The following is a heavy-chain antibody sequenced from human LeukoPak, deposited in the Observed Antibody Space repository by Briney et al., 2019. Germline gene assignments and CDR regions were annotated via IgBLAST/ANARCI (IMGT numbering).Heavy chain of an antibody. CDR2: IIPIFGTA. Sequence: SVKVSCKASGGTFSSYAISWVRQAPGQGLEWMGGIIPIFGTANYAQKFQGRVTITADESTSTAYMELSSLRSEDTAVYYCARDGECSGGSCYSFDYWGQGTLVTVSS. V-gene: IGHV1-69*01. CDR3: ARDGECSGGSCYSFDY. CDR1: GGTFSSYA. D-gene: IGHD2-15*01. J-gene: IGHJ4*02.